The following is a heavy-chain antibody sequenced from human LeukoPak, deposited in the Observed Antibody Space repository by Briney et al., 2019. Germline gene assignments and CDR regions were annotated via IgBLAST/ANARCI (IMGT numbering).Heavy chain of an antibody. CDR2: IRYDGSNK. V-gene: IGHV3-30*02. J-gene: IGHJ5*02. D-gene: IGHD2-2*01. CDR1: GFTFSSYG. Sequence: PGGSLRLSCAASGFTFSSYGMHWVRQAPGKGLEWVAFIRYDGSNKYYADSVKGRFTISRDNSKNTLYLQMNSLRAEDTAVYYCAKDLQAVVVPAAIPLPPGFDPWGQGTLVTVSS. CDR3: AKDLQAVVVPAAIPLPPGFDP.